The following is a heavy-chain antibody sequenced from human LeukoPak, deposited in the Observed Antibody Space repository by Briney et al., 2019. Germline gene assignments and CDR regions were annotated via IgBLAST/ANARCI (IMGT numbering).Heavy chain of an antibody. CDR2: MNPNSGNT. CDR1: GYTFTSYD. Sequence: EASVKVSCKASGYTFTSYDINWVRQATGQRLEWMGWMNPNSGNTGYAQKFQGRVTMTRNTSISTAYMELSSLRSEDTAVYYCARGYIAAAGTGWFDPWGQGTLVTVSS. J-gene: IGHJ5*02. CDR3: ARGYIAAAGTGWFDP. V-gene: IGHV1-8*01. D-gene: IGHD6-13*01.